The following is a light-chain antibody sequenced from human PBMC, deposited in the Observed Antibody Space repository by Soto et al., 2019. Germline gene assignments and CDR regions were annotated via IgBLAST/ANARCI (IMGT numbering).Light chain of an antibody. Sequence: DIQMTQSPSSLSASLGDRVTITCRASQGIRHYLAWYQQKPGKVPKLLIYAASSLQTGVPSRFSGSGSGTDFSLTISSLQPEDFSTYYCQQSYSTPRTFGQGTKVDIK. CDR1: QGIRHY. CDR2: AAS. CDR3: QQSYSTPRT. J-gene: IGKJ1*01. V-gene: IGKV1-39*01.